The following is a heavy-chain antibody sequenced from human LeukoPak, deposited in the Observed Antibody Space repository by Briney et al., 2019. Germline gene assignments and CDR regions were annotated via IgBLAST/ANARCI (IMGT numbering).Heavy chain of an antibody. CDR3: ARVWGSVVPVAFDI. J-gene: IGHJ3*02. D-gene: IGHD4-23*01. CDR1: GGSISSGDYY. CDR2: IYYSGST. V-gene: IGHV4-31*03. Sequence: SETLSLTCTVSGGSISSGDYYWSWIRQHPGKGLEWIGYIYYSGSTYYNPSLKSRVTISVDTSKNQFSLKLSSVTAADTAVYYCARVWGSVVPVAFDIWGQGTMVTVSS.